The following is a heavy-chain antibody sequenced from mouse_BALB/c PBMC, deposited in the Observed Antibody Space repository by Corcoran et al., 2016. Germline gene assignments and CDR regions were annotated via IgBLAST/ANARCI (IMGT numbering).Heavy chain of an antibody. V-gene: IGHV14-3*02. CDR3: ARVEGMITDYWAMDY. D-gene: IGHD2-4*01. Sequence: EVQLQQSGAELVKPGASVKLSCTASGFNIKDTYMHWVKQRHEQGLEWIGRIDPANGNTKYDPKFQGKATITADTSSNTAYLQLSSLTSEDTAVYYCARVEGMITDYWAMDYWGQGTSVTVSS. CDR1: GFNIKDTY. J-gene: IGHJ4*01. CDR2: IDPANGNT.